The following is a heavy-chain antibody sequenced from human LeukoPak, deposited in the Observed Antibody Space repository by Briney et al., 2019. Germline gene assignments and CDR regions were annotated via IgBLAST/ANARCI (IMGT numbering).Heavy chain of an antibody. J-gene: IGHJ4*02. CDR1: GGSISSYY. CDR2: IYYSGST. Sequence: SETLSLTCTVSGGSISSYYWSWIRQPPGKGLEWIGYIYYSGSTNYNPSLKSRVTISVDTSKNQFSLKLSSVTAADTAVYYCARLDCSGGSCYYFDYWGQGTLVTVSS. CDR3: ARLDCSGGSCYYFDY. D-gene: IGHD2-15*01. V-gene: IGHV4-59*01.